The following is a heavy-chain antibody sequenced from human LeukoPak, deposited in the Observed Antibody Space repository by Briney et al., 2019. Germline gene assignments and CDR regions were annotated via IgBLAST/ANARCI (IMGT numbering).Heavy chain of an antibody. D-gene: IGHD7-27*01. V-gene: IGHV1-18*01. Sequence: GASMKVSCKASGYTFYSHGVTWVRQAPGQGLEWMGWISTFTGNTNYAQKFQDRVTMTTDTSTSTAYMELRSLRSDDTAMYYCARGVWGDAFDIWGQGTTVTVSS. CDR2: ISTFTGNT. J-gene: IGHJ3*02. CDR3: ARGVWGDAFDI. CDR1: GYTFYSHG.